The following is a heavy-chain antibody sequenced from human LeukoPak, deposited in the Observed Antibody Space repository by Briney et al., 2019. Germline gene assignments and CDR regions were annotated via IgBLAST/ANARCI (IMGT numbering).Heavy chain of an antibody. J-gene: IGHJ4*02. D-gene: IGHD6-13*01. CDR2: IYPGGSDT. CDR3: ARQIGEQQLVEAFDY. Sequence: GESLKISCKGSGYSFTSYWIGWVRQMPGKGLEWMGIIYPGGSDTRYSPSFQGQVTISADKSISTAYLQWSSLKASDTAMYYCARQIGEQQLVEAFDYWGQGTLVTVSS. CDR1: GYSFTSYW. V-gene: IGHV5-51*01.